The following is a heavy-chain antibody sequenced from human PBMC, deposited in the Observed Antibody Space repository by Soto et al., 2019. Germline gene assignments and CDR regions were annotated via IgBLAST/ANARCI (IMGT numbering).Heavy chain of an antibody. V-gene: IGHV3-48*01. CDR3: ARRTSGWYSDY. CDR2: IDSGGGTI. D-gene: IGHD6-19*01. CDR1: GFTFSSYS. Sequence: EVQLVESGGGLVQPGGSLRLSCAASGFTFSSYSMIWVRQPPGKGLECISYIDSGGGTIYQTDSVRGRFTISRDNAKNSLYLQINSLRGEDTAVYYCARRTSGWYSDYWGLGTLVTVSS. J-gene: IGHJ4*02.